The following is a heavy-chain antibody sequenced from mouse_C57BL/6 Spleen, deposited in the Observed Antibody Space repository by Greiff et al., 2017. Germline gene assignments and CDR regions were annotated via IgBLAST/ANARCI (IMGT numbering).Heavy chain of an antibody. CDR3: TRRAYGNYYFDY. J-gene: IGHJ2*01. CDR2: IDPETGGT. D-gene: IGHD2-10*02. V-gene: IGHV1-15*01. CDR1: GYTFTDYE. Sequence: VQLQQSGAELVRPGASVTLSCKASGYTFTDYEMHWVKQTPVHGLEWIGAIDPETGGTAYNQKFKGKVILTADKSSSTAYMELRSLTSEDSAVYYCTRRAYGNYYFDYWGQGTTLTVSS.